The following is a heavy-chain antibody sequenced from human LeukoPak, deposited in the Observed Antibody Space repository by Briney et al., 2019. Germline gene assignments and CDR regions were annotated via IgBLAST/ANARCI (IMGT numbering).Heavy chain of an antibody. J-gene: IGHJ4*02. V-gene: IGHV4-59*01. Sequence: SSETLSLTCTVSGGSIINYYWSWIRQPPGKGPEWIGYIYYSGSTNYNPSLKSRVTISVDTSKNQFSLKLTSVTAADTAVYYCARAEVLPAYYDNSGGFDYWGQGTLVTVSS. CDR3: ARAEVLPAYYDNSGGFDY. D-gene: IGHD3-22*01. CDR1: GGSIINYY. CDR2: IYYSGST.